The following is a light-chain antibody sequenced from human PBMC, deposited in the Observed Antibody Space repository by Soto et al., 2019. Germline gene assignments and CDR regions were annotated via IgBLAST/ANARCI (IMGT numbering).Light chain of an antibody. CDR1: QSVSSN. CDR2: DAS. J-gene: IGKJ4*01. Sequence: ERVMTQSPATLSVSPGERATLSCRASQSVSSNLAWYHQKPGQPPRLLIYDASTRATGLPARFSGSGSGTEFTLTISSLQSEDFGVYFCQQYNDWLSFGGGTKVEIK. V-gene: IGKV3-15*01. CDR3: QQYNDWLS.